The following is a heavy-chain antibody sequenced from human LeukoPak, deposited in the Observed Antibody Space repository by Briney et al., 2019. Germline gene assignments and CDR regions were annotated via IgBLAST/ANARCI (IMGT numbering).Heavy chain of an antibody. Sequence: SVKVSCKASGGTFTSYTISWVRQAPGQGLEWMGRIIPILGIANYAQKFQGRVTITADKSTSTAYMELSSLRSEDTAVYYCAREGKGLNIVVVPAASNFDYWGQGTLVTVSS. CDR2: IIPILGIA. CDR3: AREGKGLNIVVVPAASNFDY. V-gene: IGHV1-69*04. J-gene: IGHJ4*02. CDR1: GGTFTSYT. D-gene: IGHD2-2*01.